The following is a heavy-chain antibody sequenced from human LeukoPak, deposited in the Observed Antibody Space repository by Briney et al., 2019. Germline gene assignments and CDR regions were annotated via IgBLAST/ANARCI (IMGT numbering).Heavy chain of an antibody. CDR3: ARETLNYGMDV. CDR1: GGSISSYY. D-gene: IGHD3-16*01. CDR2: IHTSGST. V-gene: IGHV4-4*07. Sequence: SETLSLTCTVSGGSISSYYWSWVRQPAGKGLEWIGRIHTSGSTSHNPSLKSRVIMSVDMSNNQFSLKLGSVTAADTAVYYCARETLNYGMDVWGQGTTVTVSS. J-gene: IGHJ6*02.